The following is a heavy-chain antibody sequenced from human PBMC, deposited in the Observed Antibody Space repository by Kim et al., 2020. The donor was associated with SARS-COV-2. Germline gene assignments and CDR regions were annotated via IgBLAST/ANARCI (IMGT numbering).Heavy chain of an antibody. V-gene: IGHV4-34*01. Sequence: SLKRRVTISVDTSKNQFSLKPSSVTAGDTAVYYCARFVDIVATTPYYFDYWGQGTLVTVSS. CDR3: ARFVDIVATTPYYFDY. D-gene: IGHD5-12*01. J-gene: IGHJ4*02.